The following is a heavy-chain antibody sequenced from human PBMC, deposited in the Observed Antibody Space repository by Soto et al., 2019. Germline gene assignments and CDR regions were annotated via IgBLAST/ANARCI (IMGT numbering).Heavy chain of an antibody. CDR2: IHYRGST. CDR3: ARGIGYYFDS. D-gene: IGHD5-12*01. V-gene: IGHV4-39*01. Sequence: SETLSLTCTVSGASITSSRYFWGWIRQPPGKGLEWIGNIHYRGSTYYNASLKSRVTISVDTSKNQFTLRLSSVTAADSAVYSCARGIGYYFDSWGQGTLVTVSS. CDR1: GASITSSRYF. J-gene: IGHJ4*02.